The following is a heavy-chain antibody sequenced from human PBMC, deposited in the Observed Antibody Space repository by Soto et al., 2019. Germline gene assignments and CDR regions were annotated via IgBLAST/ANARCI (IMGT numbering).Heavy chain of an antibody. CDR2: IDPSDSYT. CDR3: ATSVDQGYCSGSSCVVPSDV. D-gene: IGHD2-15*01. J-gene: IGHJ6*02. V-gene: IGHV5-10-1*01. CDR1: GYSFTSYW. Sequence: PGESLKISCKGPGYSFTSYWISWVRQMPGKGLEWMGRIDPSDSYTNYSPSFQGHVTISADKSISTAYLQWSSLKASDTAMYYCATSVDQGYCSGSSCVVPSDVWGQGTTVTVSS.